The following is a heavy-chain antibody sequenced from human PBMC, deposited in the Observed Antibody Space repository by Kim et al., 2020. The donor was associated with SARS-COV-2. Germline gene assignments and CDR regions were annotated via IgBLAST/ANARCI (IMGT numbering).Heavy chain of an antibody. J-gene: IGHJ6*02. D-gene: IGHD6-13*01. Sequence: SQTLSLTCAISGDSVSSNSAAWNWIRQSPSRGLEWLGRTYYRSKWYNDYAVSVKSRITINPDTSKNQFSLQLNSVTPEDTAVYYCARDRLDSSSWFPTNYYYYYGMDVWGQGTTVTVSS. CDR3: ARDRLDSSSWFPTNYYYYYGMDV. V-gene: IGHV6-1*01. CDR2: TYYRSKWYN. CDR1: GDSVSSNSAA.